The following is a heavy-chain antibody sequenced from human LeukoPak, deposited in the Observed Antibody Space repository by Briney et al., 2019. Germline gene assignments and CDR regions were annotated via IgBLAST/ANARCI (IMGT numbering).Heavy chain of an antibody. V-gene: IGHV3-23*01. CDR3: AKMNVLTGYYTPNFDF. D-gene: IGHD3-9*01. Sequence: GGSLRLSCAASGFTFSSYAMSWVRQAPEKGLEWVSTISGSGGGTYYADSVKGRFTISRDDSKNTLYLQMSSLSAEDTAVYYCAKMNVLTGYYTPNFDFWGQGTLVTVSS. CDR1: GFTFSSYA. J-gene: IGHJ4*02. CDR2: ISGSGGGT.